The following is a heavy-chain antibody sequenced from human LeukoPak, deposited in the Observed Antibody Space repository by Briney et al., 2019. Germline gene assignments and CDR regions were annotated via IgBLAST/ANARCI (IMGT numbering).Heavy chain of an antibody. CDR3: TTVSDILDYYYYYYMDV. D-gene: IGHD3-9*01. CDR2: IKSKTDGGTT. J-gene: IGHJ6*03. Sequence: GGSLRLSCAASGFTFSDAWMSWVRQAPGKGLEWVGRIKSKTDGGTTDYAAPVNGRFTISRDDSKNTLYLQMNSLKTEDTAVYYCTTVSDILDYYYYYYMDVWGKGTTVTVSS. CDR1: GFTFSDAW. V-gene: IGHV3-15*01.